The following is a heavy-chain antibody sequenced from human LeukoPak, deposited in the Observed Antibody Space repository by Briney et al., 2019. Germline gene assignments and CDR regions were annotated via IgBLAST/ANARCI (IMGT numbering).Heavy chain of an antibody. Sequence: SETLSLTCTVSGDSISSSTYYWGWICQPPGKGLEWIGSTHNAGSTYYNPSLKSRVSISVDTSKAHFSLKLRSATAADTAVYYCARHGGISGVGPTEDYWGQGTLVSVSS. CDR1: GDSISSSTYY. CDR3: ARHGGISGVGPTEDY. J-gene: IGHJ4*02. CDR2: THNAGST. D-gene: IGHD1-26*01. V-gene: IGHV4-39*01.